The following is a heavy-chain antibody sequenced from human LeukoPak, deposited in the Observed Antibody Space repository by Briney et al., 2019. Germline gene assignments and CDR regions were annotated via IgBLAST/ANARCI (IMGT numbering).Heavy chain of an antibody. CDR2: IYTSGST. CDR3: ARDPNDFWSGYYDY. CDR1: GGSISSGSYY. D-gene: IGHD3-3*01. V-gene: IGHV4-61*02. Sequence: SQTLSLTCTVSGGSISSGSYYWSWIRQPAGKGLEWIGSIYTSGSTNYNPSLKSRVTISVDTSKNQFSLKLSSVTAADTAVYYCARDPNDFWSGYYDYWGQGTLVTVSS. J-gene: IGHJ4*02.